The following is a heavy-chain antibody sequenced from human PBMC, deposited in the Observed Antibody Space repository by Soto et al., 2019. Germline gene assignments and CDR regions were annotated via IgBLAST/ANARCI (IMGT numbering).Heavy chain of an antibody. CDR1: GYTFTGYY. Sequence: GASVKVSCKASGYTFTGYYMHWVRQAPGQGLEWMGWINPNSGGTNYAQKFQGWVTMTRDTSISTAYMELSRLRSDDTAVYYCARAREVFWSGYYLYYFDYWGQGTLVTVSS. V-gene: IGHV1-2*04. CDR3: ARAREVFWSGYYLYYFDY. D-gene: IGHD3-3*01. CDR2: INPNSGGT. J-gene: IGHJ4*02.